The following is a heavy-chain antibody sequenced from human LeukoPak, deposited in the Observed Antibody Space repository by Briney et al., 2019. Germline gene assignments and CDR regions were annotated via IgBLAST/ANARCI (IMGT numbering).Heavy chain of an antibody. CDR2: TRSDGTTT. D-gene: IGHD1-1*01. CDR1: GLTLSSYW. V-gene: IGHV3-74*01. CDR3: ATQLAEGH. Sequence: PGGSLRLSCAASGLTLSSYWMHWVRQAPGKGLVWVSSTRSDGTTTHYADSVKGRFTISRDNARDTVSLQMNSLRAEDTAVYYCATQLAEGHWGQGTLVTVSS. J-gene: IGHJ4*02.